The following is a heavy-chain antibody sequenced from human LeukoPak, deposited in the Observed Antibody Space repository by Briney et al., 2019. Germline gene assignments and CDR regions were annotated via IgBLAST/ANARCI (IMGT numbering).Heavy chain of an antibody. CDR1: GFIFDNYA. V-gene: IGHV3-23*01. D-gene: IGHD5-24*01. CDR2: ISGSADNT. J-gene: IGHJ4*02. CDR3: AKGPKLGDGFHCDY. Sequence: GGSLRLSCVASGFIFDNYALSWVRQAPGKGLEWVSGISGSADNTYYADSVKGLFTISRDISKNTVYLQMNNLRVDDTAVYYCAKGPKLGDGFHCDYWGQGTLVTVSS.